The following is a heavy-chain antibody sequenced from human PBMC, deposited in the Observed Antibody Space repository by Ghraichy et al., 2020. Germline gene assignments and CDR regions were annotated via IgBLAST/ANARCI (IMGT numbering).Heavy chain of an antibody. CDR3: ARGYYDTSGYFGGNY. CDR2: IYSGGST. V-gene: IGHV3-53*01. CDR1: GFTVSSNY. D-gene: IGHD3-22*01. Sequence: GGSLRLSCAASGFTVSSNYMSWVRQAPGKGLEWVSVIYSGGSTYYEDSVKGRFTISRDNSKNTRYIQMNTLRAEDTAVYYCARGYYDTSGYFGGNYWGLGTLVTVSS. J-gene: IGHJ4*02.